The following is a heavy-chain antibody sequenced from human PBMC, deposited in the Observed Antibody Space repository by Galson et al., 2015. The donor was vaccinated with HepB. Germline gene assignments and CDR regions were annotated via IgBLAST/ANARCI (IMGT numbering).Heavy chain of an antibody. CDR3: PRDDYSKWVFDY. CDR1: GGSISSRSYY. D-gene: IGHD4-11*01. CDR2: IYYSGSN. Sequence: SATLSLTCTVSGGSISSRSYYWGWIRQPPGKGLEWIGGIYYSGSNYYNPSLKRRVTISEDTSKNQFSLNLSSATAADTAVYYCPRDDYSKWVFDYWGQGTLVTVSS. V-gene: IGHV4-39*02. J-gene: IGHJ4*02.